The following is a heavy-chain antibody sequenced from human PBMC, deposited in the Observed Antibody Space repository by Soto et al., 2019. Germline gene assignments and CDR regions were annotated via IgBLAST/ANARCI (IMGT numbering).Heavy chain of an antibody. D-gene: IGHD6-19*01. CDR2: ISGSGGST. V-gene: IGHV3-23*01. Sequence: GGSLRLSCAASGFTFSSYSMSWVRQAPGKGLEWVSAISGSGGSTYYADSVKGRFTISRDNSKTTLYLQMNSLRAEDTAVYYCAKDREIFGSGWYSAFDIWGQGTMVTVSS. CDR3: AKDREIFGSGWYSAFDI. J-gene: IGHJ3*02. CDR1: GFTFSSYS.